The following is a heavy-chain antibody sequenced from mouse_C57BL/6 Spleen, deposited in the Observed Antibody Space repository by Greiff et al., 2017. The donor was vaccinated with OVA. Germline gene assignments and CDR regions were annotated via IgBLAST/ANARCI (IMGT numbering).Heavy chain of an antibody. CDR2: INPSSGYT. Sequence: QVQLQQSGAELAKPGASVKLSCKASGYTFTSYWMHWVKQRPGQGLEWIGYINPSSGYTKYNQKFKEKATLTADKSSSTAYMQLSSLSYDDSSFYYCAISHSYGSSYGNFDVWGTGTTVTVSS. D-gene: IGHD1-1*01. V-gene: IGHV1-7*01. CDR3: AISHSYGSSYGNFDV. J-gene: IGHJ1*03. CDR1: GYTFTSYW.